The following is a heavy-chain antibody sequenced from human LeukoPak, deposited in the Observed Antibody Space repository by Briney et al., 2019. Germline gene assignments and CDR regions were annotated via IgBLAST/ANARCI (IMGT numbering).Heavy chain of an antibody. V-gene: IGHV3-30-3*01. CDR2: ISYDGSNK. CDR3: AKGLVRALYYYYMDV. D-gene: IGHD1-26*01. CDR1: GFTFSSYA. Sequence: PGGSLRLSCAASGFTFSSYAMHWVRQAPGKGLEWVAVISYDGSNKYYADSVKGRFTISRDNSKNTLYLQMNSLRAEDTAVYYCAKGLVRALYYYYMDVWGKGTTVTVSS. J-gene: IGHJ6*03.